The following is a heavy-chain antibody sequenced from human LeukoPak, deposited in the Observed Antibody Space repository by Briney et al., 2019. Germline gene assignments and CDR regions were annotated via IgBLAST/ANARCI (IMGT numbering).Heavy chain of an antibody. V-gene: IGHV3-23*01. CDR3: ANLHYDILTGYYKGGDGHFDY. Sequence: GGSLRLSCAASGFTFSSYAMSWVCQAPGKGLEWVSAISGSGGSTYYADSVKGRFTISRDNSKNTLYLQMNSLRAEDTAVYYCANLHYDILTGYYKGGDGHFDYWGQGTLVTVSS. D-gene: IGHD3-9*01. J-gene: IGHJ4*02. CDR2: ISGSGGST. CDR1: GFTFSSYA.